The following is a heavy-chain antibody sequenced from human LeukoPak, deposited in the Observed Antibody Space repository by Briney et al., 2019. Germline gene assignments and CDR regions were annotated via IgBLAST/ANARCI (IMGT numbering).Heavy chain of an antibody. CDR1: GGTFSSYA. CDR3: ARDYPDGGGGRYFDWLPVF. D-gene: IGHD3-9*01. J-gene: IGHJ4*02. Sequence: GASVKVSCKASGGTFSSYAISWVRQAPGQGLEWMGGIIPIFGTASYAQKFQGRVTITADESTSTAYMELSSLRSEDTAVYYCARDYPDGGGGRYFDWLPVFWGQGTLVTVSS. CDR2: IIPIFGTA. V-gene: IGHV1-69*13.